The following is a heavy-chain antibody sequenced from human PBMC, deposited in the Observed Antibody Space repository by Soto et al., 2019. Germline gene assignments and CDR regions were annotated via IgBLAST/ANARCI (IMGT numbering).Heavy chain of an antibody. V-gene: IGHV3-23*01. Sequence: EVQLLESGGGLVQRGGSLRLSCAASGFPFSSYVMSWVRQAPGKGLEWVSGISGGGSNTFYADSVKGRFTISRDSSKNTVYLQMNSLRDEDTAVYYCARVDSVDYYYGIDVWGQGTTVTVSS. CDR3: ARVDSVDYYYGIDV. J-gene: IGHJ6*02. CDR1: GFPFSSYV. D-gene: IGHD2-15*01. CDR2: ISGGGSNT.